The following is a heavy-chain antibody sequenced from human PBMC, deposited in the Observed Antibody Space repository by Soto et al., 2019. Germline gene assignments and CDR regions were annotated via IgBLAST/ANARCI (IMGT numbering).Heavy chain of an antibody. J-gene: IGHJ4*02. Sequence: ASVKVSCKASGYTFTSYGISWVRQAPGQGLEWMGWISAYNGNTNYAQKLQGRVTMTTDTSTSTAYMELRSLRSDDTAVYYCARAPRITIFGVVITSLGYWGQGTLVTVSS. CDR3: ARAPRITIFGVVITSLGY. CDR1: GYTFTSYG. D-gene: IGHD3-3*01. CDR2: ISAYNGNT. V-gene: IGHV1-18*01.